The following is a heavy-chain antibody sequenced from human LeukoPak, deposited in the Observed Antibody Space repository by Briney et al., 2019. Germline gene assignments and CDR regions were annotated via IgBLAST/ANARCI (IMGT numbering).Heavy chain of an antibody. V-gene: IGHV1-46*01. CDR1: GYTFTSYY. CDR3: ARDLIVIKHTAMVTFAFDI. CDR2: INPSGGST. J-gene: IGHJ3*02. D-gene: IGHD5-18*01. Sequence: GDSVKVSCKASGYTFTSYYMHWVRQAPGQGLEWMGIINPSGGSTSYAQKFQGRVTMTRDTSTSTVYMELSSLRSEDTAVYYCARDLIVIKHTAMVTFAFDIWGQGTMVTVSS.